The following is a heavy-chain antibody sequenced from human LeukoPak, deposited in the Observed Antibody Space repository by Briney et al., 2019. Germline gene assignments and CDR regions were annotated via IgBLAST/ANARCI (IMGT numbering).Heavy chain of an antibody. CDR1: GFTFSSYA. V-gene: IGHV3-64*01. Sequence: GGSLRLSCAASGFTFSSYAMHWVRQAPGKGLEYVSAISSNGGSTYYANSVKGRFTISRDNSKNTLYLQMGSLRAEDMAVYYCAKDEGRYPPGWWGQGTLVTVSS. CDR3: AKDEGRYPPGW. CDR2: ISSNGGST. J-gene: IGHJ4*02. D-gene: IGHD3-16*02.